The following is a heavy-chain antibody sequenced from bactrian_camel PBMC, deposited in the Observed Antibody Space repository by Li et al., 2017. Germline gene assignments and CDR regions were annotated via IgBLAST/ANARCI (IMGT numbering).Heavy chain of an antibody. CDR1: GYTYSSNC. D-gene: IGHD8*01. J-gene: IGHJ4*01. V-gene: IGHV3S54*01. Sequence: HVQLVESGGGSVQGGGSLRLSCTASGYTYSSNCVAWFRQAPGKEREGVAAVAPNERNTYYGDSVKGRFTISRDNSKNTLYLQMNSLKPEDTGSYVCVALREGCGGFNWNGDDFWGQGTQVTVS. CDR3: VALREGCGGFNWNGDDF. CDR2: VAPNERNT.